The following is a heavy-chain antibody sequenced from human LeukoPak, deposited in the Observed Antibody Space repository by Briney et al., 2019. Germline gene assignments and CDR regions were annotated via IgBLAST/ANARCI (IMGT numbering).Heavy chain of an antibody. D-gene: IGHD2/OR15-2a*01. V-gene: IGHV3-74*01. CDR3: ARSNYDSTTFYYPLDL. Sequence: GGSLRLSCAASGFTFSSYWMHWVRQAPGKGPVWVSRVDVHGQGTAYADSVKGRFTISRDNAKNTLSLQMNSLSAEDTAVYYCARSNYDSTTFYYPLDLWGQGTLVTVSS. CDR1: GFTFSSYW. CDR2: VDVHGQGT. J-gene: IGHJ5*02.